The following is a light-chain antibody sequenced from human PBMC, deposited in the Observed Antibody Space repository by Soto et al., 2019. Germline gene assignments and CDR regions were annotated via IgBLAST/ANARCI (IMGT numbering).Light chain of an antibody. CDR1: QSVSSS. V-gene: IGKV3-11*01. Sequence: EIVLTQSPATLSLSPGERATLSCRASQSVSSSLAWYQQKPGQAPRLLIYDASNRATGIPARFSGGGSGTDFTLTISSLEPEDFAVYYCQQRSNWYTFGQGTMLAI. J-gene: IGKJ2*01. CDR3: QQRSNWYT. CDR2: DAS.